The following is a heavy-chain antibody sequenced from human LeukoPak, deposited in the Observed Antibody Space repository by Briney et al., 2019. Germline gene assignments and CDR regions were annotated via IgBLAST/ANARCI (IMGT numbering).Heavy chain of an antibody. CDR3: AKDSTAGYYYYYMDV. Sequence: GGSLRLSCAASGFTFSSYSMNWVRQAPGKGLEWVSSISSSSSYIYYADSVKGRFTISRDNSKNTLYLQMNSLRAEDTAVYYCAKDSTAGYYYYYMDVWGKGTTVTVSS. J-gene: IGHJ6*03. CDR1: GFTFSSYS. CDR2: ISSSSSYI. D-gene: IGHD4-17*01. V-gene: IGHV3-21*01.